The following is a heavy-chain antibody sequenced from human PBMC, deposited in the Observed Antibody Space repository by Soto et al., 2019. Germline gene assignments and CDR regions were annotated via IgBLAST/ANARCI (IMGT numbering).Heavy chain of an antibody. V-gene: IGHV3-33*05. CDR3: ARGAGATDYFDY. CDR2: ISYDGDKT. D-gene: IGHD1-26*01. J-gene: IGHJ4*02. Sequence: QVELVESGGGVVQPGRSLRLSCAASGFSFGSYVMNWVGQAPGKGLECVAVISYDGDKTYYADSVKGRFTISRDNSNSTLYLQMNSPRAEDTAIYYCARGAGATDYFDYWGQGALVTVSS. CDR1: GFSFGSYV.